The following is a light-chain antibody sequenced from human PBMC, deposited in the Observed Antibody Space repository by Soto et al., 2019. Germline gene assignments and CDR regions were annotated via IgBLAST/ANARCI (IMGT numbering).Light chain of an antibody. J-gene: IGKJ2*01. Sequence: DIQMTQSPSSLSASVGDRITITCQASQDITYHLNWYQQKPGKAPKLLIYDASHLETGVPSSFGGSGSETDFSFTISSLQPEHMGTYYCQQYHSLPVTFGQGTKLELK. V-gene: IGKV1-33*01. CDR2: DAS. CDR1: QDITYH. CDR3: QQYHSLPVT.